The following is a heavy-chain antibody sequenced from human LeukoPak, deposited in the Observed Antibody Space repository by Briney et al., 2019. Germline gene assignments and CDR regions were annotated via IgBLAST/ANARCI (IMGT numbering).Heavy chain of an antibody. Sequence: PSETLSLTCTVSGGSISSYYWGWIRQPPGKGLEWIGSIYYSGSTYYNPSLKSRVTISVDTSKNQFSLKLSSVTAADTAVYYCARDLPIAARPGVWFDPWGQGTLVTVSS. CDR2: IYYSGST. CDR1: GGSISSYY. D-gene: IGHD6-6*01. J-gene: IGHJ5*02. V-gene: IGHV4-39*07. CDR3: ARDLPIAARPGVWFDP.